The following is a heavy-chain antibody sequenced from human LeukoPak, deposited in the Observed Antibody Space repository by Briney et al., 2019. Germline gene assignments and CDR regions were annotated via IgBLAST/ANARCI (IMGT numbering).Heavy chain of an antibody. D-gene: IGHD4-17*01. CDR1: GFTFSSYA. J-gene: IGHJ4*02. CDR3: AKDQGYGDYAAAYDY. CDR2: ISGSGGST. V-gene: IGHV3-23*01. Sequence: PGGSLRLSCAASGFTFSSYAMSWVRQAPGKGLEWVSAISGSGGSTYYADSVKGRFTISRDNSKNTLYLQMNSLRAEDTAVYYCAKDQGYGDYAAAYDYWGQETLVTVSS.